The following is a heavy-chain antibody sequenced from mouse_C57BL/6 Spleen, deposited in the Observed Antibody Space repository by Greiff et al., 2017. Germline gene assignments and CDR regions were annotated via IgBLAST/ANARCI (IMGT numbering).Heavy chain of an antibody. Sequence: EVKLQESGAELVRPGASVKLSCTASGFNIKDDYMHWVKQRPEQGLEWIGWIDPENGDTKYASKFQGKATITADTASNTAYLQLSSLTSEDTAVYYCTRPGSSSYWYFDVWGTGTTVTVSS. CDR1: GFNIKDDY. J-gene: IGHJ1*03. CDR3: TRPGSSSYWYFDV. CDR2: IDPENGDT. D-gene: IGHD1-1*01. V-gene: IGHV14-4*01.